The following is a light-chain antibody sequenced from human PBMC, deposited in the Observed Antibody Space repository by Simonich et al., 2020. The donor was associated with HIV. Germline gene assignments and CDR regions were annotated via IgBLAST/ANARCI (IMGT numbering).Light chain of an antibody. CDR1: SSNIGAGYD. CDR3: QASDSSLSGSV. V-gene: IGLV1-40*01. Sequence: QSVLTQPPSVSGAPGQRVTISYTGTSSNIGAGYDVHWYQQLPGTAPKLLNSGNGNRPSGVPDLFSGSKSGTSASLAITGLQAEDEADYYCQASDSSLSGSVFGGGTKLTVL. J-gene: IGLJ3*02. CDR2: GNG.